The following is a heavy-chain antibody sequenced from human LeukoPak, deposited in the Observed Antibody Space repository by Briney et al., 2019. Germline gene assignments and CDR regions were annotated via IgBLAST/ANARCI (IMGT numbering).Heavy chain of an antibody. CDR2: ISGSGDIT. CDR1: GFTFSVYA. CDR3: AKDRRSGGSCSDY. Sequence: QPGGSLRLSCAASGFTFSVYAMSWVRQAPGSGLEWVSTISGSGDITYYADSVKGRLTISRDNSKNTLYLQMNSLRAEDTAVYYCAKDRRSGGSCSDYWGQGTLVTVSS. J-gene: IGHJ4*02. V-gene: IGHV3-23*01. D-gene: IGHD2-15*01.